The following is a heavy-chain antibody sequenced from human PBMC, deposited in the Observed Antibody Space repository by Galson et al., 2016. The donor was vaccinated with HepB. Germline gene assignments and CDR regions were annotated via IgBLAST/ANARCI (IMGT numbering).Heavy chain of an antibody. CDR1: GFNFSSYG. CDR2: ISYDGSNK. CDR3: AKSGRYYGVDHFDY. V-gene: IGHV3-30*18. J-gene: IGHJ4*02. Sequence: SLRLSCAASGFNFSSYGMHWVRQAPGKGLEWVAVISYDGSNKYYADSVKGRFTISRDNSKNTLYLQMNSLRAEDTAVYYCAKSGRYYGVDHFDYWGQGTLVTVSS. D-gene: IGHD4-17*01.